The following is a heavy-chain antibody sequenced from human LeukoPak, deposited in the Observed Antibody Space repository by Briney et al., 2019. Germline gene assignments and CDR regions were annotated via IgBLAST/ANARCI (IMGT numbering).Heavy chain of an antibody. CDR2: ITGGSDST. CDR3: AKGSSGARPYFFDY. J-gene: IGHJ4*02. CDR1: GFTFSSYV. Sequence: PGGSLRLSCAASGFTFSSYVMSWVRQAPGKGLEWVSAITGGSDSTYYVDSVKGQFTISRDNSKNTLYLQMNSLRAEDTAVYYCAKGSSGARPYFFDYWGQGTLITVSS. V-gene: IGHV3-23*01.